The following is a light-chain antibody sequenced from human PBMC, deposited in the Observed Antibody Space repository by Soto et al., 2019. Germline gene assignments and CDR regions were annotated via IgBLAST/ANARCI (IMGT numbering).Light chain of an antibody. CDR2: EVS. Sequence: QSVLTQPASVSEFPGQSITISCAGTSIDVGCYNHVSWYQQHADKAPKLLIHEVSNRPSGVSNRFSGSKSGNTASLTISGLQAEDEADYYCTSYTSISTYVSGTGTKVTVL. CDR3: TSYTSISTYV. V-gene: IGLV2-14*01. J-gene: IGLJ1*01. CDR1: SIDVGCYNH.